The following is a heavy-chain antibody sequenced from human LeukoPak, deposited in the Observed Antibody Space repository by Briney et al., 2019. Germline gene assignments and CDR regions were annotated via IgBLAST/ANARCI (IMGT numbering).Heavy chain of an antibody. CDR2: INWNGGST. CDR3: ARVGEYNWKGNFDY. V-gene: IGHV3-20*04. Sequence: PGGSLRLSCAASGFTFDDYGMNWVRQPPGKGLEWVSGINWNGGSTGYADSVKGRFTISRDNAKNSLYLQMNSLRAEDTALYYCARVGEYNWKGNFDYWGQGTLVTVSS. CDR1: GFTFDDYG. D-gene: IGHD1-20*01. J-gene: IGHJ4*02.